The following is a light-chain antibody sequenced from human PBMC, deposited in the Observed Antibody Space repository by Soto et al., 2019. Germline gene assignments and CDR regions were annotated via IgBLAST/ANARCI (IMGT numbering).Light chain of an antibody. Sequence: EIVLTQSPATLSLSPGERATLSCRASQSVSSNLAWYQQKPGQAPRLLIYDASNRATGIPARFSGSGSGTDFILTISSLEPEDFAVYYCQRGDTSGQGTRLEIK. J-gene: IGKJ5*01. CDR2: DAS. V-gene: IGKV3-11*01. CDR1: QSVSSN. CDR3: QRGDT.